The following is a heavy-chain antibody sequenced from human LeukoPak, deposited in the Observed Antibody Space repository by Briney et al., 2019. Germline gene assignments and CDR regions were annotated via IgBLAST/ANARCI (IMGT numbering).Heavy chain of an antibody. D-gene: IGHD1-26*01. CDR2: VSANGATT. CDR3: AKLWRGSYPRYFDY. CDR1: GFIFSDYA. J-gene: IGHJ4*02. Sequence: GGSLRLSCAASGFIFSDYAVTWVRQAPGKGLDWVSSVSANGATTNYADSVKGRFTISRDNSKTTLDLQMNSLRAEDSAIYYCAKLWRGSYPRYFDYWGQGALVTVSS. V-gene: IGHV3-23*01.